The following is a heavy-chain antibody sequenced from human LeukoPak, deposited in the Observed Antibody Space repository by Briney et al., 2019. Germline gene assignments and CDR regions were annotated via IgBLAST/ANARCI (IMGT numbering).Heavy chain of an antibody. CDR2: IYYSGST. D-gene: IGHD4-17*01. CDR1: GGSVSSGDYY. V-gene: IGHV4-30-4*01. J-gene: IGHJ5*02. Sequence: SQTLSLTCTVSGGSVSSGDYYWSWIRQPPGKGLEWIGYIYYSGSTYYNPSLKSRVTISIQTSKNQFSLKLTSVTAADTAVYYCAGDYGDLLTGIRFDTWGQGTLVTVSS. CDR3: AGDYGDLLTGIRFDT.